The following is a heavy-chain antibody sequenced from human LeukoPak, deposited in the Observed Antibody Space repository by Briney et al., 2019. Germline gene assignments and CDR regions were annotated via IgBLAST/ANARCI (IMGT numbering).Heavy chain of an antibody. CDR2: IYNSGTT. CDR1: GGSISSYY. CDR3: AKSFSETERATITAY. D-gene: IGHD5-24*01. V-gene: IGHV4-59*01. Sequence: SETLSLTCTVSGGSISSYYWSWIRQPPGKGLEWIGYIYNSGTTNYNPSLKSRVTISVDTSKNQFSLKLSSVTAADTAIYYCAKSFSETERATITAYWGQGTLVTVSS. J-gene: IGHJ4*02.